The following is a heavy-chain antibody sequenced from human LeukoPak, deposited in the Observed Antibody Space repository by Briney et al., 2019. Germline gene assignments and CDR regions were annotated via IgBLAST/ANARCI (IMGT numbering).Heavy chain of an antibody. CDR1: GGTFSSYA. J-gene: IGHJ3*02. CDR2: IIPIFGTA. D-gene: IGHD6-13*01. Sequence: SVKVPCKASGGTFSSYAISWVRQAPGRGLEWMGGIIPIFGTANYAQKFQGRVTITTDESTSTAYMELSSLRSEDTAVYYCARDGRVSNDAFDIWGQGTMVTVSS. CDR3: ARDGRVSNDAFDI. V-gene: IGHV1-69*05.